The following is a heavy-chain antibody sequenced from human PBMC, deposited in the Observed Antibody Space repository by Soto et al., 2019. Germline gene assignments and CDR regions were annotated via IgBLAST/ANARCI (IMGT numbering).Heavy chain of an antibody. D-gene: IGHD2-15*01. CDR1: VNTFTNYY. V-gene: IGHV1-46*03. J-gene: IGHJ4*02. Sequence: ASVTVSCKASVNTFTNYYIHEVRQAPGQGVEGMGVINPSGYSASYALRFQGRVTMARDTSTSTVYMELNSLRSEETAVDFCARGIAVAATIDYWGQGTLVTVSS. CDR3: ARGIAVAATIDY. CDR2: INPSGYSA.